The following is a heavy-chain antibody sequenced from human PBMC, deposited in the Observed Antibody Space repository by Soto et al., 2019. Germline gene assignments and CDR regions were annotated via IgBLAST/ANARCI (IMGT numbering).Heavy chain of an antibody. D-gene: IGHD2-8*02. Sequence: SETLSLTCAVYGGSFSGYYWTWIRQSPGKGLEWIGQISYSGSTNYNPSLKSRVFISVDTSKNQFSLKLSSVTAADTAVYYCARHVNFPFPRTGFDSWGRGTLVTVSS. CDR2: ISYSGST. CDR3: ARHVNFPFPRTGFDS. V-gene: IGHV4-34*01. CDR1: GGSFSGYY. J-gene: IGHJ4*02.